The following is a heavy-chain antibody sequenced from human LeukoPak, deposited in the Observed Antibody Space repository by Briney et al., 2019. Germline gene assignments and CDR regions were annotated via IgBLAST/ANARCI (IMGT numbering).Heavy chain of an antibody. Sequence: GGSLRLSCAASGFTFDDYAMHWVRQAPGKGLEWVSGISWNSGSIGYADSVKGRLTISRDNAKNSLYLQMNSLRAEDTALYYCAKSSDSSGYYYPTTLDYWGQGTLVTVSS. CDR1: GFTFDDYA. CDR2: ISWNSGSI. D-gene: IGHD3-22*01. CDR3: AKSSDSSGYYYPTTLDY. V-gene: IGHV3-9*01. J-gene: IGHJ4*02.